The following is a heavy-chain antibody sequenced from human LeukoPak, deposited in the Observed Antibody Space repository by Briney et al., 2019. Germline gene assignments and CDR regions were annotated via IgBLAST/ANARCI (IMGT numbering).Heavy chain of an antibody. J-gene: IGHJ5*02. V-gene: IGHV3-11*04. D-gene: IGHD2-15*01. CDR2: ITNTGRTI. CDR3: ARNLGYCSGGNCYYFDP. CDR1: GFTFSDYY. Sequence: GGSLRLSCAASGFTFSDYYMGWIRQAPGKGLEWVSYITNTGRTINYADSVKGRFTISRDNAKNSLYLQLNSLRAEDTAVYYCARNLGYCSGGNCYYFDPWGQGTLVTVSS.